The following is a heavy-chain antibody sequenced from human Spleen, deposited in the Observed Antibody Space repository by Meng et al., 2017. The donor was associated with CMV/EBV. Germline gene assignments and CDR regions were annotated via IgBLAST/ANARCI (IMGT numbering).Heavy chain of an antibody. CDR1: GFTFSNSD. Sequence: GESLKISCAASGFTFSNSDMNWVRQAPGKGLEWVSGVSWNGSRTHYADSVKGRFIISRDNSKNMVYLQMNSLRAEDAAVYFCARDLVAGTGTFDYWGQGTLVTVSS. CDR3: ARDLVAGTGTFDY. V-gene: IGHV3-19*01. J-gene: IGHJ4*02. D-gene: IGHD5-12*01. CDR2: VSWNGSRT.